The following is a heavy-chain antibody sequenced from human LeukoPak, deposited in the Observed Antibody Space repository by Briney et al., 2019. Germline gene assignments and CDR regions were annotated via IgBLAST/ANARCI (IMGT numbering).Heavy chain of an antibody. CDR3: ATRKDAFDI. Sequence: RTSETLSLTCAVYGGSFSGYYWSWIRQPPGKGLEWIGEINHSGSTNYNPSLKSRVTISVDTSKNQFSLKLSSVTAADTAVYYCATRKDAFDIWGQGTMVTVSS. V-gene: IGHV4-34*01. CDR1: GGSFSGYY. CDR2: INHSGST. J-gene: IGHJ3*02.